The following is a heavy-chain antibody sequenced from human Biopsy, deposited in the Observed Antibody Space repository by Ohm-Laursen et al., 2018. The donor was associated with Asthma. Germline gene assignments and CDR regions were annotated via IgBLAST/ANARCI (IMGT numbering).Heavy chain of an antibody. Sequence: SLRLSCTASGFAVSRDHMFWVRQAPGKGLEWVSVIYSGGTSHTTDSVRGRFTISRDYSKNTLYLQMHSLRAEDTAVYYCARGDSSNWSHYYFDYWGQGTLVTVSS. J-gene: IGHJ4*02. CDR3: ARGDSSNWSHYYFDY. CDR2: IYSGGTS. D-gene: IGHD3-22*01. CDR1: GFAVSRDH. V-gene: IGHV3-53*01.